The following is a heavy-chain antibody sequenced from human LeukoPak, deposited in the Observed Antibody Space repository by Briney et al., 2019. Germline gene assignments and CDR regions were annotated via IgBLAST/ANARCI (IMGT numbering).Heavy chain of an antibody. CDR3: ARGRSNIVVVVAATHFDY. CDR1: GGSFSGYY. J-gene: IGHJ4*02. V-gene: IGHV4-34*01. Sequence: PSETLSLTCAVYGGSFSGYYWSWIRQPPGKGLEWIGEINHSGSTNYNPSLKSRVTISVDTSKNQFSLKLSSVTAADTAVYYCARGRSNIVVVVAATHFDYWAREPWSPSPQ. CDR2: INHSGST. D-gene: IGHD2-15*01.